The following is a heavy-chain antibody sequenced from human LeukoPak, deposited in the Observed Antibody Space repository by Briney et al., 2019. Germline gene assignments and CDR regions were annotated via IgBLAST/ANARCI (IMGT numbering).Heavy chain of an antibody. CDR3: ARRMVRGVITSPHDY. CDR2: IYPGDSDT. Sequence: GESLKISCKGSGYSFTNYWIGWVRQMPGKGLERMGIIYPGDSDTRYSPSFRGQVTISADKSISAAYLQWSSLKASDTAIYYCARRMVRGVITSPHDYWGQGTLVTVST. J-gene: IGHJ4*02. CDR1: GYSFTNYW. V-gene: IGHV5-51*01. D-gene: IGHD3-10*01.